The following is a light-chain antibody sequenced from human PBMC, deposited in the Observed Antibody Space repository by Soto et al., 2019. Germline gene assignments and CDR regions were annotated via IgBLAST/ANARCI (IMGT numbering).Light chain of an antibody. CDR2: AAS. J-gene: IGKJ5*01. CDR1: QGISTY. Sequence: DIQWTKAPPFLSASAGDRVTIPCRASQGISTYLAWYQQKPGRAPNLLIYAASTLQSEVPSRFSGSGSGTEFTLTISSLQPEDFATYYCQQLNTFPITFGQGTRLEIK. V-gene: IGKV1-9*01. CDR3: QQLNTFPIT.